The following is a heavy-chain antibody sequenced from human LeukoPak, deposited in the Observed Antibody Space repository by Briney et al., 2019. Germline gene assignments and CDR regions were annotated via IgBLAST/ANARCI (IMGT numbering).Heavy chain of an antibody. V-gene: IGHV1-18*01. CDR1: GYTFTNYG. Sequence: EASVKVSCKASGYTFTNYGISWVRQAPGQGLEWMGWISIYNGNTDYAQKLRGRVTTTTDTSTSTAYMELRSLRSDDTAVYYCARITYDFWSGYYMPDDPWGQGTLVTVSS. CDR3: ARITYDFWSGYYMPDDP. CDR2: ISIYNGNT. D-gene: IGHD3-3*01. J-gene: IGHJ5*02.